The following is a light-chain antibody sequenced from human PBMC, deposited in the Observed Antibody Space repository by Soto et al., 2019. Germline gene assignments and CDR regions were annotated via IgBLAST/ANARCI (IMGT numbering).Light chain of an antibody. CDR1: SSSIGAGYD. J-gene: IGLJ2*01. CDR2: GNS. Sequence: QSVLTQPPSVSGAPGQRVTISCTGSSSSIGAGYDVHWYQQLPGTAPKLLIYGNSNRPSGVPDRFSGSKSGTSASLAITGLQAEDEADYYRQSYDSSLSGVLFGGGPKLTVL. CDR3: QSYDSSLSGVL. V-gene: IGLV1-40*01.